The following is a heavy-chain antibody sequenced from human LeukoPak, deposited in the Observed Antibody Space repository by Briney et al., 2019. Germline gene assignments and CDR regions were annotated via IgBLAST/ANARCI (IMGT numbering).Heavy chain of an antibody. D-gene: IGHD5-12*01. J-gene: IGHJ4*02. V-gene: IGHV3-30-3*01. Sequence: PGGSLRLYCAASGSTFGSHAMHWVRQAPGKGLEWVAIISYDGSDKFYADSVKGRFTISRDNSKNTLYLQMNSLRAEDTAVYYCAREHRGYGDSWGQGTLVTVSS. CDR2: ISYDGSDK. CDR3: AREHRGYGDS. CDR1: GSTFGSHA.